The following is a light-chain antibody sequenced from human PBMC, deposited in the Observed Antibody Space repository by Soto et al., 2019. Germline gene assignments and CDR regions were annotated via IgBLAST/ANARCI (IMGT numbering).Light chain of an antibody. CDR3: LQYNAWPRT. CDR1: QSVNTK. V-gene: IGKV3-15*01. J-gene: IGKJ1*01. Sequence: EIVMTQSPATLSLSPGERATLSCRASQSVNTKLAWYQQKPGQAPRLLFYGASTRVSGVTARFSGSGSGTEFTLTISSLQSEDLAVYYCLQYNAWPRTFGQGTKVE. CDR2: GAS.